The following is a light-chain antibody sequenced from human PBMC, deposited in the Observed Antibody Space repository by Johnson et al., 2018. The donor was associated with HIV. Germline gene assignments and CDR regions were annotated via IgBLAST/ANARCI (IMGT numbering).Light chain of an antibody. CDR3: GKWDASLWAGLHA. J-gene: IGLJ1*01. CDR2: EDN. V-gene: IGLV1-51*02. CDR1: ISNIESYF. Sequence: QSVLTQPPSVSAAPGQRVNISCSGNISNIESYFVSWYQQLPGAAPTLLIYEDNKRPSGIPDRFSGSKSGATATLGITGLQTGDEADYYCGKWDASLWAGLHAFGTGTKCTVL.